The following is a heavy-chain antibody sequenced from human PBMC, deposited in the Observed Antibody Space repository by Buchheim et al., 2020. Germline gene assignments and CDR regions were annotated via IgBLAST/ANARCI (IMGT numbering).Heavy chain of an antibody. CDR2: IYYSGST. V-gene: IGHV4-30-4*01. Sequence: QVQLQESGPGLVKPSQTLSLTCTVSGGPISSGDYYWSWIRQPPGKGLEWIGYIYYSGSTYYNPSLKSRVTISVDTPKNQFSLKLSSVTAADTAVYYCARAETYYDFWSGYSTPRLYGMDVWGQGTT. J-gene: IGHJ6*02. CDR3: ARAETYYDFWSGYSTPRLYGMDV. CDR1: GGPISSGDYY. D-gene: IGHD3-3*01.